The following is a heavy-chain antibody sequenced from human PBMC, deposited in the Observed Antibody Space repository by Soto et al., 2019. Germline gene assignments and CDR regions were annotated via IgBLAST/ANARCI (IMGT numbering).Heavy chain of an antibody. J-gene: IGHJ6*03. CDR2: ISGSGGST. Sequence: PGGSLRLSCAASGFTFSSYAMSWVRQAPGKGLEWVSAISGSGGSTYYADSVKGRFTISRDNSKNTLYLQMNSLRAEDTAVYYCAKYSKLAPAGRPNYSYYYMDVGGKGTRATFPS. D-gene: IGHD3-10*01. V-gene: IGHV3-23*01. CDR1: GFTFSSYA. CDR3: AKYSKLAPAGRPNYSYYYMDV.